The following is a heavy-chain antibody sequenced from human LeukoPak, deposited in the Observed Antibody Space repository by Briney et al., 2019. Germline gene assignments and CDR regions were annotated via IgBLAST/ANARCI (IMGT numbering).Heavy chain of an antibody. CDR2: IYYSGST. V-gene: IGHV4-39*07. CDR3: ASGRIAVAGTDY. D-gene: IGHD6-19*01. J-gene: IGHJ4*02. Sequence: SETLSLSCTVSGGSISSSSYYWGWIRQPPGKGLEWIGSIYYSGSTYYNPSLKSRVTISVDTSKNQFSLKLSSVTAADTAVYYCASGRIAVAGTDYWGQGTLVTVSS. CDR1: GGSISSSSYY.